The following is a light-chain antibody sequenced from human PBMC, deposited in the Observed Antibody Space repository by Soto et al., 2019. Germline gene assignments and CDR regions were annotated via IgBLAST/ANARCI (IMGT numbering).Light chain of an antibody. V-gene: IGLV3-25*02. J-gene: IGLJ1*01. Sequence: SYELTQPPSVSVSPGQTARITCSGDALPKRYAYWYQQKPGQAPVLVIYKGSERPSGIPERFSGSSSGTTVTLTISAVQAEDEGDYYCQSADSSGTFVFGAGTKVTVL. CDR3: QSADSSGTFV. CDR2: KGS. CDR1: ALPKRY.